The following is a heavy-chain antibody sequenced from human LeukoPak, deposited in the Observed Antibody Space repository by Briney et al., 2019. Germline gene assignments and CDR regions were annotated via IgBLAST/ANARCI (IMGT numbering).Heavy chain of an antibody. V-gene: IGHV3-33*01. CDR1: GFTFSSYG. Sequence: GGSLRLSCAASGFTFSSYGMHWVRQAPGKGLERVAVIWYDGSNKYYADSVKGRFTISRDNSKNTLYLQMNSLRAEETAVYYCASLVVVPAANDAFDIWGQGTMVTVSS. D-gene: IGHD2-2*01. CDR3: ASLVVVPAANDAFDI. CDR2: IWYDGSNK. J-gene: IGHJ3*02.